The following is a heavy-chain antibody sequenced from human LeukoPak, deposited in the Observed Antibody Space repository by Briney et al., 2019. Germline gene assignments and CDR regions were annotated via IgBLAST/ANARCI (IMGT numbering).Heavy chain of an antibody. CDR1: GGSISSYY. J-gene: IGHJ4*02. CDR3: ARARWFGELFPYYFDY. Sequence: PSETLSLTCTVSGGSISSYYWSWIRQPPGKGLEWIGYIYYSGSTNYNPSLKSRVTISVDTSKNQFSLKLSSVTAADTAVYYCARARWFGELFPYYFDYWGQGTLVTVSS. V-gene: IGHV4-59*01. CDR2: IYYSGST. D-gene: IGHD3-10*01.